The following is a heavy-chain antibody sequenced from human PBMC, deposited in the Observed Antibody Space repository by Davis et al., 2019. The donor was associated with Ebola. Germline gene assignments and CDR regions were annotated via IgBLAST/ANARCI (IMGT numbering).Heavy chain of an antibody. Sequence: GSLRLSCTVSGGSISSYYWSWIRQPPGKGLEWIGEINHSGSTNYNPSLKSRVTISVDTSKNQFSLKLSSVTAADTAVYYCARHGYSYGGTSDYWGQGTLVTVSS. D-gene: IGHD5-18*01. V-gene: IGHV4-34*01. CDR1: GGSISSYY. J-gene: IGHJ4*02. CDR3: ARHGYSYGGTSDY. CDR2: INHSGST.